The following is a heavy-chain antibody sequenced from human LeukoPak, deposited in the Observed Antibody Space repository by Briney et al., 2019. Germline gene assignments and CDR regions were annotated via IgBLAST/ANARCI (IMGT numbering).Heavy chain of an antibody. J-gene: IGHJ4*02. D-gene: IGHD2-15*01. V-gene: IGHV4-34*10. CDR1: GGSFSGYY. CDR2: INHSGST. CDR3: ARYSRIYSYFDY. Sequence: SVTLSLTCAVYGGSFSGYYWSWIRQPPGKGLKWIGEINHSGSTNYNPSLKSRITMSVDRSKSQFSLICSSMTAAATAVYYSARYSRIYSYFDYWGQGTLVTVSS.